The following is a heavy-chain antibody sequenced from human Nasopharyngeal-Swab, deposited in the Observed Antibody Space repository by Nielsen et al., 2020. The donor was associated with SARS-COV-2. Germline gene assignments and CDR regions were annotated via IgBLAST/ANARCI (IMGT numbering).Heavy chain of an antibody. CDR3: ATLSSSWYEYYFDY. Sequence: GSLRLSCTVSGGSISSSTYYWAWIRQPPGKGLKWIGSIYYGGSTYYNPSLKSRVTISVDTSKNQFSLKLSSVTAADTAVYYCATLSSSWYEYYFDYWGQGTLVTVSS. D-gene: IGHD6-13*01. CDR2: IYYGGST. CDR1: GGSISSSTYY. J-gene: IGHJ4*02. V-gene: IGHV4-39*01.